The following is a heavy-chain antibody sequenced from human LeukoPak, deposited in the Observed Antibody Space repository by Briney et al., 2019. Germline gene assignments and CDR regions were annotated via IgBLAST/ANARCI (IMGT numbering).Heavy chain of an antibody. J-gene: IGHJ3*02. Sequence: GASVKVSCKASGGTFSSYAISWVRQAPGQGLEWMGGIIPIFGTANYAQKFQGRVTITADESTSTAYMELSSLRSEDTAVYYCARAGYCSSTSCLPMLDAFDIWGQGTMVTVSS. CDR1: GGTFSSYA. D-gene: IGHD2-2*01. CDR3: ARAGYCSSTSCLPMLDAFDI. CDR2: IIPIFGTA. V-gene: IGHV1-69*13.